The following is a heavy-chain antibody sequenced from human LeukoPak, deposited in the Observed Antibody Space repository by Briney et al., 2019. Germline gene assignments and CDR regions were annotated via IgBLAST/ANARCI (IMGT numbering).Heavy chain of an antibody. V-gene: IGHV4-59*01. CDR3: ARDTRVSIDS. CDR1: GGSISSYY. CDR2: IYYSGST. Sequence: SETLSLTCTVSGGSISSYYWSWIRQPPGKGLEWIGYIYYSGSTNYNPSLKSRVTISVDTSKNQFSLKLGSVTAADTAVYYCARDTRVSIDSWGQGTLVTVSS. J-gene: IGHJ4*02. D-gene: IGHD6-13*01.